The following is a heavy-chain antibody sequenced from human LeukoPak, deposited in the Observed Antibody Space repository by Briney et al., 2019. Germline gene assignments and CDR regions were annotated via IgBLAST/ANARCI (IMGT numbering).Heavy chain of an antibody. Sequence: ASVKVSCKASGYTFTGYYMHWVRQAPGPGLEWMGWINPNSGGTNYAQKFQGRVTMTRDTSISTAYMELSRLRSDDTAVYYCARDQGAGTDRFWMNYYYGMDVWGQGTTVTVSS. V-gene: IGHV1-2*02. CDR1: GYTFTGYY. CDR2: INPNSGGT. J-gene: IGHJ6*02. D-gene: IGHD6-13*01. CDR3: ARDQGAGTDRFWMNYYYGMDV.